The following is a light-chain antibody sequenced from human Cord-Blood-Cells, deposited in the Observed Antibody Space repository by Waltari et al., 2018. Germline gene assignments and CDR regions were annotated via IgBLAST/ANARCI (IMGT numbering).Light chain of an antibody. CDR3: QVWDSSSDHRGV. Sequence: SYVLTQPPSVSVAPGKTARITCGGNNIGSKSVHWYQQKPGQAPVLVIYYDSDRPSGLPERFSGSNSGNTATLTISRVEAGDEADYYCQVWDSSSDHRGVFGTGTKVTVL. CDR2: YDS. CDR1: NIGSKS. V-gene: IGLV3-21*04. J-gene: IGLJ1*01.